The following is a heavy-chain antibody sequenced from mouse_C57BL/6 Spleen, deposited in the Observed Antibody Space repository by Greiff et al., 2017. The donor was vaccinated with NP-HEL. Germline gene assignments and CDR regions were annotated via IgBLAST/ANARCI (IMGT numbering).Heavy chain of an antibody. CDR1: GYTFTSYN. J-gene: IGHJ4*01. V-gene: IGHV1-12*01. Sequence: LQESGAELVRPGASVKMSCKASGYTFTSYNMHWVKQTPGQGLEWIGAIYPGNGDTSYIQKFKGKATLTVDKSSSTAYMQLSSLTSEDSAVYFCARDYYGISPYAMDDWGQGTSATVSS. CDR2: IYPGNGDT. D-gene: IGHD1-1*01. CDR3: ARDYYGISPYAMDD.